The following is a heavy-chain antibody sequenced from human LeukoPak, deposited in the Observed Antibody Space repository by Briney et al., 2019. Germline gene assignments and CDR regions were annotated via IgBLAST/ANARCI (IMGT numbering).Heavy chain of an antibody. D-gene: IGHD1-1*01. V-gene: IGHV1-2*02. CDR1: GYTFTGYY. CDR2: INPDSGGT. Sequence: GASVKVSCKASGYTFTGYYIHWVRQAPGQGLEWMGWINPDSGGTNYAQKFQGRVTMTWDTSISTAYMELRSLRSDDTAVYYCARDPRYNPDAFDIWGQGIMVTVSS. J-gene: IGHJ3*02. CDR3: ARDPRYNPDAFDI.